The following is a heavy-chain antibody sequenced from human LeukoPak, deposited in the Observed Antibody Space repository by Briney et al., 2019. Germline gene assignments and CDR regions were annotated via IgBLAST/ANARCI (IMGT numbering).Heavy chain of an antibody. J-gene: IGHJ4*02. D-gene: IGHD3-16*01. CDR2: INTYNGDT. Sequence: VASVKVSCKASGYTFTHYGITWVRQAPGQGLAWMGWINTYNGDTKCAQKLQGRVTMTIDTSTSTAFMELRSLRSDDSAVYYCARGIRSPLFDYWGLGTLVTVSP. V-gene: IGHV1-18*01. CDR3: ARGIRSPLFDY. CDR1: GYTFTHYG.